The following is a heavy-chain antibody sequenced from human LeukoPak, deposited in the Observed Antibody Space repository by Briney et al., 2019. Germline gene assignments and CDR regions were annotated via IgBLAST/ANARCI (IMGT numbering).Heavy chain of an antibody. J-gene: IGHJ4*02. CDR3: AKDLREYSSVGGLIDY. CDR2: ISFDGSDK. D-gene: IGHD5-18*01. V-gene: IGHV3-30*18. CDR1: GFTFRNYG. Sequence: GRSLRLSCAASGFTFRNYGMHWVRQAPGKGLDWVAVISFDGSDKRYPDSVKGRFSISRDNSKNTLDLQMNSLRVEDTGVYYCAKDLREYSSVGGLIDYWGQGILVTVSS.